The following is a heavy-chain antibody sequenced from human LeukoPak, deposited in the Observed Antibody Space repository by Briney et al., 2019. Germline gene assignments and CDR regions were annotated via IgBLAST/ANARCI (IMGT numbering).Heavy chain of an antibody. V-gene: IGHV3-13*01. J-gene: IGHJ3*02. CDR3: ARGIFCNATSCFTVRAFEI. D-gene: IGHD2-2*02. CDR1: GVTFSTYD. Sequence: GGSLRLSCAASGVTFSTYDMHWGRQGTGEGLEWGSGIGAHGETHYADSVKGRFTISRENADNSLYLQMNSLRAGDTAVYYCARGIFCNATSCFTVRAFEIWGQGTMVTVSS. CDR2: IGAHGET.